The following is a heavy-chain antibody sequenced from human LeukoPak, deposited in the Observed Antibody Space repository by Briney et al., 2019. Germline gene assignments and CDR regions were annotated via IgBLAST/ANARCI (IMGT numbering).Heavy chain of an antibody. V-gene: IGHV3-30*02. CDR2: IRYDGSNK. D-gene: IGHD3-10*01. CDR1: GFTFSSYG. CDR3: AKDGEGELWFGDRSYYYYYMDV. J-gene: IGHJ6*03. Sequence: GGSLRLSCAASGFTFSSYGMHWVRQAPGKGLEWVAFIRYDGSNKYYADSVKGRFTISRDNSKNTLYLQMNSLRAEDTAVYYCAKDGEGELWFGDRSYYYYYMDVWGKGTTVTISS.